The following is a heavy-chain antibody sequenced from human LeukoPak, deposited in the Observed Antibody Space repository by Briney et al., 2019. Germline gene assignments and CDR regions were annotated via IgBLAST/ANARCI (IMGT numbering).Heavy chain of an antibody. D-gene: IGHD1-1*01. CDR3: ARGDDPLAKFDY. Sequence: WASVKVSCKASGYTFTGYYMHWVRQAPGQGLEWMGWISAYNGNTNYAQKLQGRVTMTTDTSTSTAYMELRSLRSDDTAVYYCARGDDPLAKFDYWGQGTLVTVSS. CDR1: GYTFTGYY. V-gene: IGHV1-18*04. CDR2: ISAYNGNT. J-gene: IGHJ4*02.